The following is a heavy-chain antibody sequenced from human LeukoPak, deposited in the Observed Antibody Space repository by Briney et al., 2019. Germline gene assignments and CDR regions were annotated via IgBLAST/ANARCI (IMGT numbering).Heavy chain of an antibody. CDR1: GFTFSTYS. V-gene: IGHV3-23*01. D-gene: IGHD6-19*01. CDR2: IYPSGDSA. CDR3: AKDVVPDSGWDLDY. Sequence: GGSLRLSCAASGFTFSTYSMTWVRQGPGKGLEWVSSIYPSGDSAFYADSVKGRFTISRDNSKNTLYLQMSSLRTEDTAIYYCAKDVVPDSGWDLDYWGQGTLVTVSS. J-gene: IGHJ4*02.